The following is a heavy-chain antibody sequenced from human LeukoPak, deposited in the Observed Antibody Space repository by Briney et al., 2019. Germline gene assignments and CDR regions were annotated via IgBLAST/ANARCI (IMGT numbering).Heavy chain of an antibody. CDR3: ATSWNFDY. V-gene: IGHV3-23*01. CDR2: FSGSGGAT. CDR1: GFTFSSYA. J-gene: IGHJ4*02. Sequence: PGGSLRLSCAASGFTFSSYAMSLVRRPPGKGLEWVSGFSGSGGATYYAASVKGRFTISRDNSNNTLYLQMNSLRVEDTAVYYCATSWNFDYWGQGTLVTVSP.